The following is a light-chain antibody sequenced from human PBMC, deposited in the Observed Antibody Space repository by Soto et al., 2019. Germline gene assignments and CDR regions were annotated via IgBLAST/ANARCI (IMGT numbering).Light chain of an antibody. CDR3: SSYTSTSTPYV. CDR1: SSDIGGYNY. CDR2: DVT. Sequence: QSALTQPASVSGSPGQSMAISCTGTSSDIGGYNYVSWYQQHPGKAPKLLIYDVTHRPSGVSNRFSGSKSGDTASLTISGLQAEDEADYYCSSYTSTSTPYVFGTGTKGTVL. V-gene: IGLV2-14*03. J-gene: IGLJ1*01.